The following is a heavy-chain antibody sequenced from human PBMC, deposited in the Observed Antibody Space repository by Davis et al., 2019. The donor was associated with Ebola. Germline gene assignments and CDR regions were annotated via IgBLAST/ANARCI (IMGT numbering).Heavy chain of an antibody. CDR3: ARLGGYDFDY. CDR2: ISYDGSNK. CDR1: GFTFSSYA. D-gene: IGHD5-12*01. V-gene: IGHV3-30-3*01. Sequence: GESLKISCAASGFTFSSYAMHWVRQAPGKGLEWVAVISYDGSNKYYADSVKGRFTISRDNSKNTLYLQMNSLRAEDTAVYYCARLGGYDFDYWGQGTLVTVSS. J-gene: IGHJ4*02.